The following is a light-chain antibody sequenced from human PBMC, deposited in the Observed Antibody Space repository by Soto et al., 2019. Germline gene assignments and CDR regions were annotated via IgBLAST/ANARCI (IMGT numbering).Light chain of an antibody. V-gene: IGKV3-11*01. J-gene: IGKJ4*01. CDR2: DAS. CDR1: QSVSSY. Sequence: EIVLTQSPATLSLSPGERATLSCRASQSVSSYLAWYQQKPGQAPRLLIYDASNRATGIPARFSGSVSGTDFTLTISSLEPEDFAVYYCQQGGTFGGGTKVEIK. CDR3: QQGGT.